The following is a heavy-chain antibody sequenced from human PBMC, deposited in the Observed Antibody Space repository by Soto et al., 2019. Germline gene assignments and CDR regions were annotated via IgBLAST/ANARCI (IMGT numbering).Heavy chain of an antibody. Sequence: SETLSLTCAVSGGSISSGNWWSWVRQPPGKGLEWIGEIYHSGSTNYNPSLKSRVTISVDKSKNQFSLKLSSVTAADTAVYYCTRVTYYDFWSGYGSNYYGMDVWGQGTTVTVSS. CDR2: IYHSGST. V-gene: IGHV4-4*02. CDR1: GGSISSGNW. CDR3: TRVTYYDFWSGYGSNYYGMDV. J-gene: IGHJ6*02. D-gene: IGHD3-3*01.